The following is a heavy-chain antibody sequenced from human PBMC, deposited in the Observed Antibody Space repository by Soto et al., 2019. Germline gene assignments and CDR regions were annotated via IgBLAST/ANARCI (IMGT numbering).Heavy chain of an antibody. CDR1: GFTFSSYG. Sequence: GGSLRLSCAASGFTFSSYGMHWVRQAPGKGLEWVAVIWYDGSNKYYADSVKGRFTISRDNSKNTLYLQMNSLRAEDTAVYYCAREGRGYSYLYYYYGMDVWGQGTTVTVSS. CDR2: IWYDGSNK. V-gene: IGHV3-33*01. J-gene: IGHJ6*02. D-gene: IGHD5-18*01. CDR3: AREGRGYSYLYYYYGMDV.